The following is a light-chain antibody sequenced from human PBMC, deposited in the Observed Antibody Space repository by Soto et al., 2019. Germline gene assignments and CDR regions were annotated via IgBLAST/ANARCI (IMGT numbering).Light chain of an antibody. CDR3: QQCNNWPPT. Sequence: EIVMTQSPATLSVSPGERATLSCRASQSVSSNLAWYQQKPGQAPRLLIYGASTRATGIPARFSGSGSGTEFTLPISSLQSEDFAVYYCQQCNNWPPTFGQGTKVEIK. J-gene: IGKJ1*01. CDR1: QSVSSN. V-gene: IGKV3-15*01. CDR2: GAS.